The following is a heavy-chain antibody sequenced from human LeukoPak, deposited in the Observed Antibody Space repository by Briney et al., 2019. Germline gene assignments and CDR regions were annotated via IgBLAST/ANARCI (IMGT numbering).Heavy chain of an antibody. D-gene: IGHD6-13*01. Sequence: ASVTVSFKASGGTFSNYTISWVRQAPGQGLEWMGRIIPILGIANYAQKFQGRVTITADKSTSTAYMELSSLRSEDTAVYYCARGTSSSRGSYYYYGMDVWGQGTTVTVSS. V-gene: IGHV1-69*10. J-gene: IGHJ6*02. CDR1: GGTFSNYT. CDR2: IIPILGIA. CDR3: ARGTSSSRGSYYYYGMDV.